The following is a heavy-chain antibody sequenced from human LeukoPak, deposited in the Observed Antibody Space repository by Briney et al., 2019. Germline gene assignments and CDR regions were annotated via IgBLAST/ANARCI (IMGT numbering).Heavy chain of an antibody. CDR2: ISSSSSYI. CDR1: GFTFSSYS. D-gene: IGHD5-12*01. V-gene: IGHV3-21*01. Sequence: SGGSLRLSCAASGFTFSSYSMNWVRQAPGKGLEWVSSISSSSSYIYYADSVKGRFTISRDNSKNTLYLQMNSLRAEDTAVYYCAKGSGYEHNYYYYYMDVWGKGTTVTISS. CDR3: AKGSGYEHNYYYYYMDV. J-gene: IGHJ6*03.